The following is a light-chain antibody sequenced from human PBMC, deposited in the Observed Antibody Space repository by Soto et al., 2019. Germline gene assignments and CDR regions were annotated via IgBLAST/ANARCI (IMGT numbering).Light chain of an antibody. V-gene: IGKV1-39*01. CDR1: QTVSTY. J-gene: IGKJ1*01. CDR2: ATS. CDR3: QQTYTTPRT. Sequence: DTQMTQSPSSLSASVGDRIGITCRASQTVSTYLNWYQQKAGQAPTLLISATSTLQSGVPSRFSGSGSGTEFTLTITSLQPEDFATYYCQQTYTTPRTFGQGTKVAFK.